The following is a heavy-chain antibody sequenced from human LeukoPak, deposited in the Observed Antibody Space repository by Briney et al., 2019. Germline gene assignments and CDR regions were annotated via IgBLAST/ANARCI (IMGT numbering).Heavy chain of an antibody. Sequence: GGSLRLSCAASGFTFSDYWMSWVRQAPGKGPEWVATIKQDGSEIYYLDSVKGRFTIPRDNADNSLYLQMHSLRVEDTAVYYCARDKAVGATTGSVFDFWGQGTLLTVSS. CDR2: IKQDGSEI. CDR3: ARDKAVGATTGSVFDF. J-gene: IGHJ4*02. V-gene: IGHV3-7*03. CDR1: GFTFSDYW. D-gene: IGHD1-26*01.